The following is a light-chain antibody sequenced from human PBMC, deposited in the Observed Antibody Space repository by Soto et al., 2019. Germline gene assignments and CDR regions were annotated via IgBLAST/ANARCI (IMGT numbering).Light chain of an antibody. CDR3: AAWDDSLNGRV. Sequence: QSVLTQPPSASGTPGQRVTISCFGSTSNIETNTVNWYQQLPGTAPKLLIYSNNQRPSGVPDRFSGSKSGTSASLAISGLQSEDEADYYCAAWDDSLNGRVFGGGTKVTVL. J-gene: IGLJ3*02. V-gene: IGLV1-44*01. CDR1: TSNIETNT. CDR2: SNN.